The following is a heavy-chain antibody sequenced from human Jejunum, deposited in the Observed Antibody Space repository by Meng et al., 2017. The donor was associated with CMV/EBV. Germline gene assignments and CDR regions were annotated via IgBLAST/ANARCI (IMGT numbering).Heavy chain of an antibody. CDR3: GDPPAGY. V-gene: IGHV4/OR15-8*02. J-gene: IGHJ4*02. CDR2: IFHSGAT. CDR1: GGSLSGTNG. Sequence: LSLTFGVSGGSLSGTNGWNWVRQPPGGGLEWIGEIFHSGATNYNPSLKSRVTISIDKSKNQFSLKLTSMTAADTAVYFCGDPPAGYWGQGILVTVSS.